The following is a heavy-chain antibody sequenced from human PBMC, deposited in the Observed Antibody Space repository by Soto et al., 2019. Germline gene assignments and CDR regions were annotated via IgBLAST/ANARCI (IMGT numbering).Heavy chain of an antibody. Sequence: QVQLLESGGGVVQPGRSLRLSCAASGFTFSSFAMHWVRQAPGKGLEWVAVISYDGSNKYYADSVKGRFTISRDNSQNTMYLQMNSLRAEDTDVYYCARDLGYSSGWYRFDYWGQGTLVTVSS. V-gene: IGHV3-30-3*01. D-gene: IGHD6-19*01. CDR1: GFTFSSFA. CDR2: ISYDGSNK. CDR3: ARDLGYSSGWYRFDY. J-gene: IGHJ4*02.